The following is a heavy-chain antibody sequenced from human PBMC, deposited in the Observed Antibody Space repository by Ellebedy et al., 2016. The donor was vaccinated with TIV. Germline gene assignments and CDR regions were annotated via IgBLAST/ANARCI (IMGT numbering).Heavy chain of an antibody. CDR1: GGSISGYY. D-gene: IGHD3-3*02. CDR3: AREISSRLDS. Sequence: SETLSLTXTAPGGSISGYYWSWIRQPPGKGLEWIGYMYYTGGANYNPTLKSRVSISVDTSKNQFSLKLGSVSDADTAVYYCAREISSRLDSWGQGSLVTVSS. V-gene: IGHV4-59*13. J-gene: IGHJ4*02. CDR2: MYYTGGA.